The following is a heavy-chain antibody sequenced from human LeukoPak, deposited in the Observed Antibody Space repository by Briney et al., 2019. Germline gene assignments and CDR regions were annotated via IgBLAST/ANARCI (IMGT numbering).Heavy chain of an antibody. J-gene: IGHJ4*02. Sequence: GRSLRLSCAASGFTVSDNYMSWVRQAPGKELEWVSDIYSGGRTYYSHSVKGRFTISRDNSKNTLYLQMNTLRVEDTAVYYCVRDEGFHGSGSNLGPGTLVTVSS. V-gene: IGHV3-66*01. CDR1: GFTVSDNY. CDR3: VRDEGFHGSGSN. D-gene: IGHD3-10*01. CDR2: IYSGGRT.